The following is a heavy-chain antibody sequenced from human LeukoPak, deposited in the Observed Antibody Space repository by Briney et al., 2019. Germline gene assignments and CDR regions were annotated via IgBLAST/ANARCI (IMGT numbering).Heavy chain of an antibody. V-gene: IGHV3-23*01. CDR2: ISGSGGST. Sequence: SGGSLRLSCAASGFTFSSYAMSWVRQAPGKGLEWVSAISGSGGSTYYADSVKGRFTISRDNSKNTLYLQMNSLRAEDTAVYYCARSGEGATTWLYFDYWGQGTLVTVSS. D-gene: IGHD1-26*01. CDR1: GFTFSSYA. CDR3: ARSGEGATTWLYFDY. J-gene: IGHJ4*02.